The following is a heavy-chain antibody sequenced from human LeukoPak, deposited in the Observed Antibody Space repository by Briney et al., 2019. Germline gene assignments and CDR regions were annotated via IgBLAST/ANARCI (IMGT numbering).Heavy chain of an antibody. CDR3: ATSGSDAFDI. D-gene: IGHD3-10*01. CDR1: GFIYSSYE. V-gene: IGHV3-48*03. J-gene: IGHJ3*02. Sequence: GGSLRLSCAASGFIYSSYEMNWVRQAPGKGLEGVSYISSSGSTIYYADSVKGRFTMSRDNARNSLYLQMNSLRAEDTVVYYCATSGSDAFDIWGQGTMVTVSS. CDR2: ISSSGSTI.